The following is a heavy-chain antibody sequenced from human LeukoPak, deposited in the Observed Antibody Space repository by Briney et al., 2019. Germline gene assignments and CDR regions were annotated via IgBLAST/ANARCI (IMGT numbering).Heavy chain of an antibody. J-gene: IGHJ5*02. V-gene: IGHV3-7*01. Sequence: GGSLRLSCAASGFTFSRHWMSWVRQAPGQGLEWVASINQDESAIHYVDSVKGRFIISRDNAKNSLSLQMTSLRVEDTAMYYCARLLGGATIYDLWGQGTLVTVSS. CDR3: ARLLGGATIYDL. CDR1: GFTFSRHW. D-gene: IGHD1-26*01. CDR2: INQDESAI.